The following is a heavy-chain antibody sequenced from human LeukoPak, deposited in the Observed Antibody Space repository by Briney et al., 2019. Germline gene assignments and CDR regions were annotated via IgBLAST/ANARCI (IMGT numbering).Heavy chain of an antibody. J-gene: IGHJ6*02. Sequence: ASVKVSCKASGYTFTSCGISWVRQAPGQGLEWMGWIGAYNGNTNYAQKLQGRVTMNTDTSTSTAYMELRSLSSDDTAVYYCARFSGLWFGELFPAGYYYYGMDVWGQGTTVTVSS. CDR1: GYTFTSCG. V-gene: IGHV1-18*01. CDR3: ARFSGLWFGELFPAGYYYYGMDV. CDR2: IGAYNGNT. D-gene: IGHD3-10*01.